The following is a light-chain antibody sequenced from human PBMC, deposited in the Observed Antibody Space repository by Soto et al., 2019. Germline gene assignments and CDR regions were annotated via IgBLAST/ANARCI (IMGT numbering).Light chain of an antibody. CDR1: SSDVGGYNY. Sequence: QSVLTQPRSVSGSPGQSVTISCTGTSSDVGGYNYVSWYQQHPGKAPKLMIYDVSKRPSGVPDRFSGSKSGNTASLTISGLQAEDEADYYCSSYTSTMSVVFGGGTKVTVL. J-gene: IGLJ2*01. CDR3: SSYTSTMSVV. CDR2: DVS. V-gene: IGLV2-11*01.